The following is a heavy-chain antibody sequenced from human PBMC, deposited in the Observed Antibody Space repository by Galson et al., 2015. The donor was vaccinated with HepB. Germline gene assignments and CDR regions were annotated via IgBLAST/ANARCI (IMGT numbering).Heavy chain of an antibody. D-gene: IGHD3-22*01. V-gene: IGHV4-39*01. CDR3: ASLALRDSSGLLAFDI. CDR1: GGSISSSSYY. CDR2: IYYSGST. Sequence: SETLSLTCTVSGGSISSSSYYWGWIRQPPGKGLEWIGSIYYSGSTYYNPSLKSRVTISVDTSKNQFSLKLSSVTAADTAVYYCASLALRDSSGLLAFDIWGQGTMVTVSS. J-gene: IGHJ3*02.